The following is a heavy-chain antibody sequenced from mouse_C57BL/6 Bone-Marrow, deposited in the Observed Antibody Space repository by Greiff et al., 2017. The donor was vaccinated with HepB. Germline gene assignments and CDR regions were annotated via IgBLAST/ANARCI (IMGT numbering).Heavy chain of an antibody. J-gene: IGHJ4*01. D-gene: IGHD1-1*01. V-gene: IGHV1-9*01. CDR3: ARWGTTVAYAMDY. CDR1: GYTFTGYW. Sequence: VKLVESGAELMKPGASVKLSCKATGYTFTGYWIEWVKQRPGHGLEWIGEILPGSGSTHYHEKFKGKATFTADTSSNTAYMQLSSLTTEDSAIYYCARWGTTVAYAMDYWGQGTSVTVSS. CDR2: ILPGSGST.